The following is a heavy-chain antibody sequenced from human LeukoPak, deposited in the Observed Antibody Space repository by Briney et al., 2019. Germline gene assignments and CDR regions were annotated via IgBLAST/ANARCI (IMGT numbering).Heavy chain of an antibody. CDR2: IYYSGST. D-gene: IGHD6-13*01. J-gene: IGHJ6*03. V-gene: IGHV4-59*01. CDR1: GGSISSYY. CDR3: ARVSSSKYYYYYYYMDV. Sequence: SETLSLTCTVSGGSISSYYWSWIRQPPGKGLEWIGYIYYSGSTNYNPSLKSRVTISVDTSKNQFSLKLSSVTAADTAVYYGARVSSSKYYYYYYYMDVWGKGTTVTVSS.